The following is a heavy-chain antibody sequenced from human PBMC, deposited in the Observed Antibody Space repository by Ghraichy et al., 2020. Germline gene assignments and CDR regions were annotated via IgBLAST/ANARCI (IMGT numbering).Heavy chain of an antibody. CDR3: SRDSGDGYFFEY. J-gene: IGHJ4*02. D-gene: IGHD2-21*01. CDR1: GITFSTYN. V-gene: IGHV3-48*02. CDR2: ISSSSTVI. Sequence: LSLTCEASGITFSTYNMNWVRQAPGKGLEWVSYISSSSTVIYYGDSVKGRFTISRDNAKDSLYLQMNSLRDEDTAVYYCSRDSGDGYFFEYWGQGTLVTVSS.